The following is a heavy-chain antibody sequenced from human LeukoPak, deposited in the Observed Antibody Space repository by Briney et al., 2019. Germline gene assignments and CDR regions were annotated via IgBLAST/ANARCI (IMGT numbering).Heavy chain of an antibody. CDR1: GYSFTSYW. J-gene: IGHJ6*02. D-gene: IGHD5-24*01. CDR3: ARHVWEMATTIVGYYYYGMDV. CDR2: IYPGDSDT. V-gene: IGHV5-51*01. Sequence: GESLKISCKGSGYSFTSYWIGWVRQMPGKGLEWMGIIYPGDSDTRYSPSFQGQVTISADKSISTAYLQWSSLKASDTAMYYCARHVWEMATTIVGYYYYGMDVWGQRTTVTVSS.